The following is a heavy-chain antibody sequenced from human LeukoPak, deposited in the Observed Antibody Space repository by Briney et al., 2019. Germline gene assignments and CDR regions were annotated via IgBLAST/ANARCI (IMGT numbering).Heavy chain of an antibody. Sequence: GGSLRLSCAASGFTFSDYYMSWIRQAPGKGLEWVSYISSSGSTIYYADSVKGRFTVSRDNAKNSLYLQMNSLRAEDTAVYYCARDPIFALASYYYYYYMDVWGKGTTVTVSS. CDR3: ARDPIFALASYYYYYYMDV. CDR1: GFTFSDYY. CDR2: ISSSGSTI. V-gene: IGHV3-11*01. J-gene: IGHJ6*03. D-gene: IGHD3-3*01.